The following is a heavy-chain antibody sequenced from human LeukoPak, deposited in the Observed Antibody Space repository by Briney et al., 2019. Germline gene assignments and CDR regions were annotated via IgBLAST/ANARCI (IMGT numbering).Heavy chain of an antibody. J-gene: IGHJ6*03. D-gene: IGHD3-3*01. V-gene: IGHV4-59*01. Sequence: PSETLSLTCTVSGGSINSYHWSWLPQPPGKALEGIVHIYYSGINNYNHSLKSRVTISVDTSKNQFSLKLSSVTAADTAMYYCARALSDFWSGSYYYYYMDVWGKGTTVTVSS. CDR2: IYYSGIN. CDR3: ARALSDFWSGSYYYYYMDV. CDR1: GGSINSYH.